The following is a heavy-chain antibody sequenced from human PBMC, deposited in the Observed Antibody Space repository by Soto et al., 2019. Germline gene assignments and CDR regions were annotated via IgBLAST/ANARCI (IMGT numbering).Heavy chain of an antibody. CDR3: ARVNVDIVATTGFDDAFDI. J-gene: IGHJ3*02. Sequence: ASVKVSCKASGYTLTGYYMHWVRQAPGQGLEWMGWINPNSGGTNYAQKFQGRVTMTRDTSISTAYMELSRLRSDDTAVYYCARVNVDIVATTGFDDAFDIWGQGTMVTVSS. CDR2: INPNSGGT. D-gene: IGHD5-12*01. CDR1: GYTLTGYY. V-gene: IGHV1-2*02.